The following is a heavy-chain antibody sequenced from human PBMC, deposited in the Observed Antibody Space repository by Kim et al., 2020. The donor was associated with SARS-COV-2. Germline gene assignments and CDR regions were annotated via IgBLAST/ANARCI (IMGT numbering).Heavy chain of an antibody. CDR1: GGTFSSYA. CDR3: ARSGIAAAGASLDAFDI. D-gene: IGHD6-13*01. J-gene: IGHJ3*02. V-gene: IGHV1-69*13. Sequence: VKVSCKASGGTFSSYAISWVRQAPGQGLEWMGGIIPIFGTANYAQKFQGRVTITADESTSTAYMELSSLRSEDTAVYYCARSGIAAAGASLDAFDIWGQGTMVTVSS. CDR2: IIPIFGTA.